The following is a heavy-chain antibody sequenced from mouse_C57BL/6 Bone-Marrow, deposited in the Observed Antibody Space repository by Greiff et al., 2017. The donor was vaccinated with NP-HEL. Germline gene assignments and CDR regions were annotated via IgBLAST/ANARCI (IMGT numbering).Heavy chain of an antibody. D-gene: IGHD1-1*01. Sequence: VQGVESGPGLVQPSQSLSITCTVSGFSLTSYGVHWVRQSPGKGLEWLGVIWRGGSTDYNAAFMSRLSITKDNSKSQVFFKMNSLQADDTAIYYCAKNVGFITTVVAPYYAMDYWGQGTSVTVSS. J-gene: IGHJ4*01. V-gene: IGHV2-5*01. CDR3: AKNVGFITTVVAPYYAMDY. CDR2: IWRGGST. CDR1: GFSLTSYG.